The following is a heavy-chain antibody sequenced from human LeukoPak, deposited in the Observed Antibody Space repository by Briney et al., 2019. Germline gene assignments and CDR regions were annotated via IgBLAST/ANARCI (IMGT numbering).Heavy chain of an antibody. D-gene: IGHD3-3*01. Sequence: PSETLSLTCAVYGGSFSGYYWSWIRQPPGKGLEWIGEINHSGSTNYNPSLKSRVTISVDTSKNQFSLKLSSVTAADTAVYYCARGKGELCYDFWRGSYFDYWGQGTLVTVSS. CDR2: INHSGST. J-gene: IGHJ4*02. V-gene: IGHV4-34*01. CDR3: ARGKGELCYDFWRGSYFDY. CDR1: GGSFSGYY.